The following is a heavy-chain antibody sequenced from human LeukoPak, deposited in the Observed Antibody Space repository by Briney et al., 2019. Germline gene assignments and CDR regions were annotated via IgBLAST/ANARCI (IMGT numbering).Heavy chain of an antibody. V-gene: IGHV4-59*08. Sequence: SQTLSLTCTVSGGSISSYCWSWIRQPPGKGLEWIGYIYYSGSTIYNPSLKSRVTISVDTSKNQFSLKLSSVTAADTAVYYCASHDYGGNLGAFDIWGQGTMVTVSS. D-gene: IGHD4-23*01. CDR3: ASHDYGGNLGAFDI. CDR2: IYYSGST. J-gene: IGHJ3*02. CDR1: GGSISSYC.